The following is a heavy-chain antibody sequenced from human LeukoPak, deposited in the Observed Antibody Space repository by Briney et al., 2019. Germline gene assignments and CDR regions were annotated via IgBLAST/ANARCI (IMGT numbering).Heavy chain of an antibody. J-gene: IGHJ4*02. V-gene: IGHV4-39*07. Sequence: PSETLSLTCTVSGGSISSSSYYWGWIRQPPGKGLEWIGSIYYSGSTYYNPSLKSRVTISVDTSKNQFSLKLSSVTAADTAVYYCARDRGGLYGSGSYYNLEGWGQGTLVTVSS. D-gene: IGHD3-10*01. CDR2: IYYSGST. CDR1: GGSISSSSYY. CDR3: ARDRGGLYGSGSYYNLEG.